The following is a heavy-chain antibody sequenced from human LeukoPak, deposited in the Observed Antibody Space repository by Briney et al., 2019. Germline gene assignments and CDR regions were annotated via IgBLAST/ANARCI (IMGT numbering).Heavy chain of an antibody. CDR2: IWYDGSNK. CDR1: GFTFSSYG. Sequence: GGSLRLSCAASGFTFSSYGMHWVRQAPGKGLEWVAVIWYDGSNKYYADSVKGRFTISRDNSKNTLYLQMNSLRAEDTAVYYCAREPRVAGTILRAPFDYWGQGTLVTVSS. J-gene: IGHJ4*02. V-gene: IGHV3-33*01. D-gene: IGHD6-19*01. CDR3: AREPRVAGTILRAPFDY.